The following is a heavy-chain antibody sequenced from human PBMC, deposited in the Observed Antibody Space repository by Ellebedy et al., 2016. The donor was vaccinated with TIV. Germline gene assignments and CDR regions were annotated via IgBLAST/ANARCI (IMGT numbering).Heavy chain of an antibody. CDR3: VRGVGSGLYRYYYGMDV. CDR2: VNGDESTT. V-gene: IGHV3-74*01. J-gene: IGHJ6*02. Sequence: GESLKISCATSGFNFRSYWMHWVRQAPGKGLAWVSHVNGDESTTVYADSVKGRFTISRDNANNSLFLQMNSLRAEDTAVYYCVRGVGSGLYRYYYGMDVWGQGTTVTVSS. D-gene: IGHD6-19*01. CDR1: GFNFRSYW.